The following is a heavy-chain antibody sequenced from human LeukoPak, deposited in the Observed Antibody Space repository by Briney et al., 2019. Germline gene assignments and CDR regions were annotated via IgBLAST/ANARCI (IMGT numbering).Heavy chain of an antibody. D-gene: IGHD5-18*01. CDR3: ARGREYSYGNFDY. CDR1: GYTFTSYD. J-gene: IGHJ4*02. V-gene: IGHV1-8*03. CDR2: MNPNSGHT. Sequence: ASVKVSCKASGYTFTSYDINWVRQATGQGLEWMGWMNPNSGHTGYAQKFQGRVTITRNTSISTAYMELSSLRSEDTAVYYCARGREYSYGNFDYWVQGTLVTVSS.